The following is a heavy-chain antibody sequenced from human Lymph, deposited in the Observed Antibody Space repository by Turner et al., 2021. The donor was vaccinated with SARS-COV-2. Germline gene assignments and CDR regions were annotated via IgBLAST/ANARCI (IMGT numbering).Heavy chain of an antibody. CDR2: INYSGSN. CDR1: GGSISSSSHY. Sequence: QLQLQESGPGLVKPSETLSLTCTVSGGSISSSSHYWGWIRQPTGRGLEWIGHINYSGSNYYNPSLKSRVTISVDTSKNQFSLKLSSVTAADTAVYYCARLVRRAEYYFDYWGQGTLVTVSS. J-gene: IGHJ4*02. V-gene: IGHV4-39*01. D-gene: IGHD3-10*01. CDR3: ARLVRRAEYYFDY.